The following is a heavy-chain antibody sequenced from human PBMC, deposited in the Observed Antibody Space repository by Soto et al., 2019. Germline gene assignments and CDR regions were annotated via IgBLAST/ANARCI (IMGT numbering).Heavy chain of an antibody. CDR3: ETTRSMVRGVNHMDV. Sequence: QVQLVQSGAEVTKPGASVKVSCKASGYTFTNYDINWVRQAPGQGLEWKWWMNHNTGNTGYGHKLQGRVTMTRDNSISTAFMELSSLRSEDTAVYYCETTRSMVRGVNHMDVWGRGTTDTVSS. V-gene: IGHV1-8*01. J-gene: IGHJ6*02. D-gene: IGHD3-10*01. CDR2: MNHNTGNT. CDR1: GYTFTNYD.